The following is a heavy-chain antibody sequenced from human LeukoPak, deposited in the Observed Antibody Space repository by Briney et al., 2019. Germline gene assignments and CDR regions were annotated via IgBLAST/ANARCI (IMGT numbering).Heavy chain of an antibody. CDR2: ISSSSSYI. Sequence: GGSLRLSCAASGFTFSSYAMNWVRQAPGKGLEWVSSISSSSSYIYYADSVKGRFTISRDNAKNSLYLQMNSLRAEDTAVYYCAGSYCSGGSCYDHWGQGTLVTVSS. CDR1: GFTFSSYA. D-gene: IGHD2-15*01. V-gene: IGHV3-21*01. CDR3: AGSYCSGGSCYDH. J-gene: IGHJ4*02.